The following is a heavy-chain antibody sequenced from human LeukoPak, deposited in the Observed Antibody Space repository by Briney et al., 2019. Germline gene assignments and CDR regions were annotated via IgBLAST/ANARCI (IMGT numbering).Heavy chain of an antibody. Sequence: GGSLRLSCAASGFTFDDYGMSWVRQAPGKGLEWVSGISGSGGSKYYADSVKGRFTISRDNSKNTLYLQMNSLRAEDTAVFYCAKVHNSLVVVRDGFDIWGQGTKVTVSS. J-gene: IGHJ3*02. CDR1: GFTFDDYG. V-gene: IGHV3-23*01. D-gene: IGHD2-2*01. CDR2: ISGSGGSK. CDR3: AKVHNSLVVVRDGFDI.